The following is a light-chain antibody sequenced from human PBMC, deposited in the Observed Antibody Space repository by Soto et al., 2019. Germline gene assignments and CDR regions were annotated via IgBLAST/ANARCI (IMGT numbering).Light chain of an antibody. CDR3: QSYDSDLSAWV. Sequence: QSALTQPPSVSGSPGQSVTISCTGTSIDVGNFDLVSWYQQPPGTAPKLLIYQVSNRPSGVPDRFSGSQSGNTASLTISGLQAEDEADYYCQSYDSDLSAWVFGGGTKLTVL. J-gene: IGLJ3*02. CDR2: QVS. CDR1: SIDVGNFDL. V-gene: IGLV2-18*02.